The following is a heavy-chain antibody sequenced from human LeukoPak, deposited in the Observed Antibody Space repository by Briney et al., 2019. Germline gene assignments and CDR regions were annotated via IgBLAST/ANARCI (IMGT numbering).Heavy chain of an antibody. CDR1: GGTFSSYT. J-gene: IGHJ3*02. CDR2: IITIFGTA. Sequence: SVKDSCKHPGGTFSSYTISWVCQGPGQGVEWMGGIITIFGTANYAQKFQGRVTITADESTSPAYMELSSLRSEDTAVYYCARTRDIVVVVAASDAFDIWGQGTMVTVSS. D-gene: IGHD2-15*01. V-gene: IGHV1-69*13. CDR3: ARTRDIVVVVAASDAFDI.